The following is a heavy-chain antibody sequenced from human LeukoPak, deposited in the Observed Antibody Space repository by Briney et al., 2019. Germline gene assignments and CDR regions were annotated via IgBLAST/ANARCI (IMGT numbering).Heavy chain of an antibody. CDR2: IYSGGST. J-gene: IGHJ4*02. Sequence: GGSLRLSCAASGFTVSSNYMSWVRQAPGKGLEWVSIIYSGGSTYFADSVKGRFTISRDNSKNTLYLQMNSLRAEDTALYYCARVPVASWIQLDSWGQGTLATVSS. CDR3: ARVPVASWIQLDS. V-gene: IGHV3-53*01. D-gene: IGHD6-13*01. CDR1: GFTVSSNY.